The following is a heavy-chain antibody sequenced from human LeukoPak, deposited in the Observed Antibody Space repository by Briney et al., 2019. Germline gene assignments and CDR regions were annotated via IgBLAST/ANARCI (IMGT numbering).Heavy chain of an antibody. J-gene: IGHJ4*02. CDR2: ISGSGGST. D-gene: IGHD6-13*01. Sequence: GGSLRLSCAASGFTFSSYGMSWVRQAPGKGLEWVSAISGSGGSTYYADSVKGRFTISRDNSKNTLCLQMNSLRAEDTAVYYCANRAAAGTAMGYWGQGTLVTVSS. CDR1: GFTFSSYG. V-gene: IGHV3-23*01. CDR3: ANRAAAGTAMGY.